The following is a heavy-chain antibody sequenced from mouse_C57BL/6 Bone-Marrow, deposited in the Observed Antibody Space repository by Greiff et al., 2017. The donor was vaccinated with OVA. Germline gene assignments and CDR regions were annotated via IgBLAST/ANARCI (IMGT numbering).Heavy chain of an antibody. CDR3: ARDGNYDFDY. V-gene: IGHV1-50*01. J-gene: IGHJ2*01. CDR1: GYTFTSYW. CDR2: IDPSDSYT. Sequence: VQLQQPGAELVKPGASVKLSCKASGYTFTSYWMQWVKQRPGQGLEWIGEIDPSDSYTNYNQKFKGKATLTVDTSSSPAYMQLSSLTSEDSAVYYCARDGNYDFDYWGQGTTLTVSS. D-gene: IGHD2-1*01.